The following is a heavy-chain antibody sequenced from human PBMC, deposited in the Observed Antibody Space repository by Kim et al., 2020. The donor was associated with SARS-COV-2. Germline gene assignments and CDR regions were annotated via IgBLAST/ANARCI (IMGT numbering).Heavy chain of an antibody. CDR2: ISWNSGSI. D-gene: IGHD3-22*01. J-gene: IGHJ3*02. Sequence: GGSLRLSCAASGFTFDDYAMHWVRQAPGKGLEWVSGISWNSGSIGYADSVKGRFTISRDNAKNSLYLQMNSLRAEDTALYYCAKGDQGSDDSSGYGAAFDIWGQGTMVTVSS. V-gene: IGHV3-9*01. CDR1: GFTFDDYA. CDR3: AKGDQGSDDSSGYGAAFDI.